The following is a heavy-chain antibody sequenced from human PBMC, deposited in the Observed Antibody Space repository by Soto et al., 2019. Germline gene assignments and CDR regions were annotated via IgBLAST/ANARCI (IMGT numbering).Heavy chain of an antibody. D-gene: IGHD3-10*01. CDR1: GGSINNFY. CDR2: IYYSGST. V-gene: IGHV4-59*01. Sequence: PSETLSLTCTVSGGSINNFYWSWIRQPPGKGLEWIGYIYYSGSTNFNPSLKSRVTISVDTSKNQFSLKLSSVTAADTAVYYCARTPYYYGSGSYLDYWGQGTLVTVSS. CDR3: ARTPYYYGSGSYLDY. J-gene: IGHJ4*02.